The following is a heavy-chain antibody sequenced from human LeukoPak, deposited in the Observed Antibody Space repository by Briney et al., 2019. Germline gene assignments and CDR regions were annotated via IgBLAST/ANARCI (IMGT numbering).Heavy chain of an antibody. CDR2: IIPIFGTA. D-gene: IGHD3-10*01. Sequence: EASVKVSCKASGGTFSSYAISWVRQAPGQGLEWMGGIIPIFGTANYAQKFQGRVTITADESTSTAYMELSSLRSEDTAVYYCARSIYMTMVRAPFDPWGQGTLVTVSS. J-gene: IGHJ5*02. CDR1: GGTFSSYA. V-gene: IGHV1-69*13. CDR3: ARSIYMTMVRAPFDP.